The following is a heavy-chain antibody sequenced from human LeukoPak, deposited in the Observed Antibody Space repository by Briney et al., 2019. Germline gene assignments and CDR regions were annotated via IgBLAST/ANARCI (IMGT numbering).Heavy chain of an antibody. CDR2: IYYSGST. D-gene: IGHD6-19*01. CDR3: ARVTGYSSGWSPYYFDY. V-gene: IGHV4-59*01. J-gene: IGHJ4*02. Sequence: GSLRLSCAASGFTFSSYAMSWVRQAPGKGLEWIGYIYYSGSTNYNPSLKSRVTISVDTSKNQFSLKLSSVTAADTAVYYCARVTGYSSGWSPYYFDYWGQGTLVTVSS. CDR1: GFTFSSYA.